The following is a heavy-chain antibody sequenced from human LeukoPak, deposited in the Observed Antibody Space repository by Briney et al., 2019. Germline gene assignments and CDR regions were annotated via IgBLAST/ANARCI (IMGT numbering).Heavy chain of an antibody. CDR2: INPNSGGT. CDR1: GYTFTGYY. V-gene: IGHV1-2*02. CDR3: ARDPVVAVAAVTMDY. J-gene: IGHJ4*02. D-gene: IGHD6-19*01. Sequence: ASVKVSCKASGYTFTGYYMHWVRQAPGQGLECMGWINPNSGGTNYAQKFQGRVTMTRDTSISTAYMELSRLRSEDTAVYYCARDPVVAVAAVTMDYWGQGTLVTVSS.